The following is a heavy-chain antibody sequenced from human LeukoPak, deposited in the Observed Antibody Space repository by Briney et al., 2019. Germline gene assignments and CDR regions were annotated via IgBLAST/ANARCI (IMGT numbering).Heavy chain of an antibody. CDR3: ASSPVGGTDY. CDR2: INHSGST. D-gene: IGHD3-3*01. Sequence: PSETLSLTCAVYGGSFSGYYWSWIRQPPGKGLEWIGEINHSGSTNYNPSLKSRVTISVDTSKNQFSLKLSSVTAADTAVYYCASSPVGGTDYWGQGTLVTVSS. J-gene: IGHJ4*02. V-gene: IGHV4-34*01. CDR1: GGSFSGYY.